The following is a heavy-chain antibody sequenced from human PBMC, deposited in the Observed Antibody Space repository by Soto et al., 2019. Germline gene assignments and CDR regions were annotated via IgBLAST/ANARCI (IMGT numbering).Heavy chain of an antibody. Sequence: QVQLVESGGGVVQPGTSLRLSCAASGFTFRSYGMHWVRQSPGKGLEWLAVISNDGSNKYLADSVKGRLALSRDNSRNTLYLQINSLRVEDTAVYYSGKDTLDCSGGDCPLYYYYGMDVWGQGTTVTVSS. J-gene: IGHJ6*02. CDR2: ISNDGSNK. D-gene: IGHD2-15*01. V-gene: IGHV3-30*18. CDR3: GKDTLDCSGGDCPLYYYYGMDV. CDR1: GFTFRSYG.